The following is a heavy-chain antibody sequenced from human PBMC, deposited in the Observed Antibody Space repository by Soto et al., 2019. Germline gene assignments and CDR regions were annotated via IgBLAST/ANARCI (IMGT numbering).Heavy chain of an antibody. V-gene: IGHV3-74*01. Sequence: HPGGSLRLSCAASGFTFSSYWMHWVRQAPGKGLVWVSRINSDGSSTSYADSVKGRFTISRDNAKNTLYLQMNSLRAEDTAVYYCARVPRDSSSSNWFDPWGQGTLVTVSS. CDR1: GFTFSSYW. D-gene: IGHD6-6*01. CDR2: INSDGSST. J-gene: IGHJ5*02. CDR3: ARVPRDSSSSNWFDP.